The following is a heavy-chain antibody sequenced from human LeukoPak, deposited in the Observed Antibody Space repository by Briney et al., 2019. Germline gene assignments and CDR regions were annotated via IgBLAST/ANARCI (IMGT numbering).Heavy chain of an antibody. CDR2: IIPIFVTA. CDR3: ARTTVTTHWFDP. D-gene: IGHD4-11*01. CDR1: GGTFSSYA. J-gene: IGHJ5*02. Sequence: SVKVSCKASGGTFSSYAISWVRQAPGQGLEGMGRIIPIFVTANYAQKFQGRGTITTDESTSTAYMELSSLRSEDTAAYYCARTTVTTHWFDPWGQGTLVTVSS. V-gene: IGHV1-69*05.